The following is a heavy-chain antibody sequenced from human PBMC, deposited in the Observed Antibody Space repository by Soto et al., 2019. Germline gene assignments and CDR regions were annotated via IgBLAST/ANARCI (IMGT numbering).Heavy chain of an antibody. CDR2: LSGSGGRT. CDR1: RFTFNYYA. V-gene: IGHV3-23*01. D-gene: IGHD6-13*01. CDR3: AKDLRGGAAAGLFDY. Sequence: LRLSCAASRFTFNYYAMSWVRQAPGKGLEWVSSLSGSGGRTYYADSVKGRFTISTDNSKKTLYLQMNSLRAKDTAVYYCAKDLRGGAAAGLFDYWGQGTLGTVS. J-gene: IGHJ4*02.